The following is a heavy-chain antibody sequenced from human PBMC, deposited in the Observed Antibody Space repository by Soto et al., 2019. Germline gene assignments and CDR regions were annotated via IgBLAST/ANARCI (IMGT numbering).Heavy chain of an antibody. J-gene: IGHJ4*02. CDR2: IFSNDEK. V-gene: IGHV2-26*01. Sequence: QVTLKESGPVLVKPTETLTLTCTVSGFSLSNARMGVGWIRQPPGKALEWLAHIFSNDEKSYSTSLKSRLTXSXXPSKSQVVLTMPNMDPVDTGTYYWSRIQVGIPNDYWGQGTLVTVSS. D-gene: IGHD3-22*01. CDR3: SRIQVGIPNDY. CDR1: GFSLSNARMG.